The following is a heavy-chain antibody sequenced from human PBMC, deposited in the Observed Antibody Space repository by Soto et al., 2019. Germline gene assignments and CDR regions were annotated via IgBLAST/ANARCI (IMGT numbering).Heavy chain of an antibody. V-gene: IGHV2-5*02. J-gene: IGHJ5*02. CDR2: IYWDGDR. CDR3: AHRAPYNSYWDVGWFDP. D-gene: IGHD1-20*01. Sequence: QITLKESGPTLLEPTQTLTLTCSFSGFSLTSSGVGVGWLRQAPGKALECLGIIYWDGDRRYNPSLRQRLTITKDPSKNQVVLTMTYMEPVDTATYYCAHRAPYNSYWDVGWFDPWGQGTLVTVS. CDR1: GFSLTSSGVG.